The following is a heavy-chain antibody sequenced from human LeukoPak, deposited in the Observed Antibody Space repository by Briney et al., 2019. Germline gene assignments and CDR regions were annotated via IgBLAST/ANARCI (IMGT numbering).Heavy chain of an antibody. CDR3: ARNEWADY. Sequence: GGSLRLSCAASGFTFSNFAMTWVRQAPGKGPEWVSYISGSSRTIYYADSVKGRFTISRDNAKNSLYLQMNSLRDEDTAVYYCARNEWADYCSQGTLVTVSS. CDR1: GFTFSNFA. CDR2: ISGSSRTI. D-gene: IGHD1-26*01. J-gene: IGHJ4*02. V-gene: IGHV3-48*02.